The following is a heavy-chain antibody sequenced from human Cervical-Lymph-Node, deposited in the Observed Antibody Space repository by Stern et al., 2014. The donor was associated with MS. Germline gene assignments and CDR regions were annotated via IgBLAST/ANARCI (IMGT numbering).Heavy chain of an antibody. CDR3: ARYRPRGGILTGYYHFEH. CDR1: GYTFTNYG. CDR2: ISASNGNT. J-gene: IGHJ4*02. Sequence: VQLVQSGAEVKETGASVKVSCKASGYTFTNYGISWVRQAPGQGLEWMGWISASNGNTVYAQHLQGRVTMTTDTSTNTGYMELRSLISDDTAVYYCARYRPRGGILTGYYHFEHWGQGTLVTVSS. V-gene: IGHV1-18*01. D-gene: IGHD3-9*01.